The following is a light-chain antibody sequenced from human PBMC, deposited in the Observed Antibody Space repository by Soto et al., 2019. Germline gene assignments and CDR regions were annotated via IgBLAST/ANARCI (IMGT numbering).Light chain of an antibody. Sequence: DIQMTQSPSSLSASVGDRVTITCRASQGISNYLAWYQQKPGKVPKLLIYAASTLQSGVPSRFSGSGSGTDXXLTXXSLQPEDVAXYYCQKYNSAPWTFGQGTKVEIK. CDR1: QGISNY. CDR2: AAS. V-gene: IGKV1-27*01. J-gene: IGKJ1*01. CDR3: QKYNSAPWT.